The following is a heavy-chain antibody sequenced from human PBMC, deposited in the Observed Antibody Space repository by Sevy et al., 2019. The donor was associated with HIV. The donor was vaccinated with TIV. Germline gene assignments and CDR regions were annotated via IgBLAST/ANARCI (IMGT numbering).Heavy chain of an antibody. CDR3: AKDVWFRESNIRPFDY. Sequence: GGSLRLSCAASGFTFSSYGMHWVRQAPGKGLEWVAVISYDGSNKYYADSVKGRFTISRDNSKNTLYLQMNSLRAEDTAVYDCAKDVWFRESNIRPFDYWGQGTLVTVSS. CDR2: ISYDGSNK. J-gene: IGHJ4*02. D-gene: IGHD3-10*01. V-gene: IGHV3-30*18. CDR1: GFTFSSYG.